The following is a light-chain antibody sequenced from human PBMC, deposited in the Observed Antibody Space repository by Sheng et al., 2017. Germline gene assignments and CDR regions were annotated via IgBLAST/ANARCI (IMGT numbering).Light chain of an antibody. CDR1: QSISNW. Sequence: DIQMTQSPSTLSASIGDRVTITCRASQSISNWLAWYQQKPGKAPNLLISRASSLESGVPSRFSGSGSGTDFTLTINSLQPDDFATYYCQQYITNSWTFGQGTKV. J-gene: IGKJ1*01. CDR2: RAS. CDR3: QQYITNSWT. V-gene: IGKV1-5*03.